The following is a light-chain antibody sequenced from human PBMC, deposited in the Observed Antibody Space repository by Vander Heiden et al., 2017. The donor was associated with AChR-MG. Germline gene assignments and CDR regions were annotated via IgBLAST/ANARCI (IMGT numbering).Light chain of an antibody. V-gene: IGKV1-33*01. Sequence: DIQMTQSPSSLSASVGDRTTITCQASRDINHYLNWYQHRPGQAPKLLIYDASRLETGVPSRFSGRGSGTQYTLTINSLQPEDFATYFCQQEDFLPFTFGPRTKLDIK. CDR1: RDINHY. CDR2: DAS. CDR3: QQEDFLPFT. J-gene: IGKJ3*01.